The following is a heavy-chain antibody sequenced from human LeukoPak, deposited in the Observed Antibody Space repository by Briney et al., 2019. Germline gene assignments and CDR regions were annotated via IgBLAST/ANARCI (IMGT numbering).Heavy chain of an antibody. J-gene: IGHJ4*02. CDR1: GFTFSSYE. V-gene: IGHV3-48*03. Sequence: GGSLRLSCAASGFTFSSYEMNWVRQAPGKGLEWVSYISSSGSTVYYADSVKGRFTVSRDNAKNSLYLQVNSLRAEDTAVYYCARAKRRNSGNYDYWGQGTLVTVSS. D-gene: IGHD6-19*01. CDR2: ISSSGSTV. CDR3: ARAKRRNSGNYDY.